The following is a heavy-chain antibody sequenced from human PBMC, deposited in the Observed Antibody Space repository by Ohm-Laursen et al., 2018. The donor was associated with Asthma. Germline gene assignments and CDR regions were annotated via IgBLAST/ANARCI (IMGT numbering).Heavy chain of an antibody. V-gene: IGHV3-9*01. Sequence: SLRLSCAASGFIFDEYAMHWVRQAPGKGLEWVSGISWNSGSIAYADSVRGRFTISRDNAKNSLYLQLNSLRAEDTALYYCAKDMKGDSSSFDYWGQGTLVTVSS. D-gene: IGHD6-13*01. CDR2: ISWNSGSI. CDR3: AKDMKGDSSSFDY. CDR1: GFIFDEYA. J-gene: IGHJ4*02.